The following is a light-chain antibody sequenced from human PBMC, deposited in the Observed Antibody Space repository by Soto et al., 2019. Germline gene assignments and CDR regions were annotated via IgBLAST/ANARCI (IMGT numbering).Light chain of an antibody. CDR1: SSNIGRNN. CDR2: SNH. J-gene: IGLJ1*01. V-gene: IGLV1-44*01. Sequence: QSVLAQPPSTSGTPGQRVTISCSGSSSNIGRNNVNWYQQLPGTAPKLLIYSNHQRPLAVPDRFSASKSGTSASLGISGLQPEDEADYYCAAWDDSLNGYVFGTGTKVTVL. CDR3: AAWDDSLNGYV.